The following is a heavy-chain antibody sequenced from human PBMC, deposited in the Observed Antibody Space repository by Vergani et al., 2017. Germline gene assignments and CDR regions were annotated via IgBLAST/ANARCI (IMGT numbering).Heavy chain of an antibody. CDR1: GFTFDDYA. J-gene: IGHJ3*02. CDR2: ISWNSGSI. Sequence: VQLVESGGGLVKPGGSLRLSCAASGFTFDDYAMHWVRQAPGKGLEWVSGISWNSGSIGYADSVKGRFTISRDNAKNSLYLQMNSLRAEDTALYYCAKAERRRAFDIWGQGTMVTVSS. CDR3: AKAERRRAFDI. D-gene: IGHD1-14*01. V-gene: IGHV3-9*01.